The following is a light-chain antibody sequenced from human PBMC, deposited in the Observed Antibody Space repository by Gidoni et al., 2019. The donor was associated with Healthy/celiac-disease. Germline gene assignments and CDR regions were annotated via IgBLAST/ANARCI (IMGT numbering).Light chain of an antibody. CDR1: SSDVGGYNY. CDR3: SSYTSSSTLD. V-gene: IGLV2-14*01. CDR2: EVS. Sequence: QSALTQPASVSGSPGPSITISCTGTSSDVGGYNYVSWYQQHPGKAPKLMIYEVSNRPSGVSNRFSGSKSGNTASLTISGLQAEDEADYYCSSYTSSSTLDFGGGTKLTVL. J-gene: IGLJ2*01.